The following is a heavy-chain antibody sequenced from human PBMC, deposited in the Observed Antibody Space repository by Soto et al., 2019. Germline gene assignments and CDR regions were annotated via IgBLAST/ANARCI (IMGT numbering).Heavy chain of an antibody. CDR3: AKAITYYYDSSGLSPGGMDV. J-gene: IGHJ6*02. V-gene: IGHV3-30*18. CDR2: ISYDGSDK. D-gene: IGHD3-22*01. Sequence: PGGSLRLSCAASGFTFSSYGMHWVRQAPGKGLEWVAVISYDGSDKYYADSVKGRFTISRDNSKNTLYLQMNSLRAEDTAVYYCAKAITYYYDSSGLSPGGMDVWGQGTTVTVSS. CDR1: GFTFSSYG.